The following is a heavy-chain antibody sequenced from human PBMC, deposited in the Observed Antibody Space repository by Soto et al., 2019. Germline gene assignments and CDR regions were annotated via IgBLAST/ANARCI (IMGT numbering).Heavy chain of an antibody. D-gene: IGHD3-10*01. CDR2: ISAYNGNT. Sequence: QVQLVQSGAEVKKPGASVKVSCKASGYTFISYGISWVRQAPGQGLECMGWISAYNGNTNYAQKLQGKVTMTTYTSTRTDYMKLRSLRSDNTAVYYCAIDFRAGIYYGSGSSIDYWGQGTLVTVSS. CDR3: AIDFRAGIYYGSGSSIDY. J-gene: IGHJ4*02. V-gene: IGHV1-18*01. CDR1: GYTFISYG.